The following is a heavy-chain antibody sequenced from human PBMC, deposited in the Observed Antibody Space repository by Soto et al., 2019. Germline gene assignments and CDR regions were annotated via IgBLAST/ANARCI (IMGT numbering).Heavy chain of an antibody. J-gene: IGHJ6*02. CDR1: GLRCNIYW. CDR3: AGGMAGLDV. V-gene: IGHV3-74*01. CDR2: MNSDGSHT. Sequence: EVQLVESGGGLVQPGGSLRLSCAASGLRCNIYWMHWVRQGPGKGLVWLARMNSDGSHTIYVDSVKGRFTISRDNAKNTVFLQMDTLRDEDTGVYYCAGGMAGLDVWGQGTTVTVSS.